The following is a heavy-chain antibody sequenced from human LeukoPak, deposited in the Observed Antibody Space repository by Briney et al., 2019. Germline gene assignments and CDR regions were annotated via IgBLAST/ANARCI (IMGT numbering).Heavy chain of an antibody. CDR2: ISYDGSNK. J-gene: IGHJ3*02. V-gene: IGHV3-30*18. D-gene: IGHD3-22*01. CDR1: GFTLSSYG. CDR3: AKDLTKLVVKGAFDI. Sequence: GGSLRLSCAASGFTLSSYGMHWVRQAPGKGLEWVAVISYDGSNKYYADSVKGRFNISRDNSKNTLYLQMNSLRAEDTAVYYCAKDLTKLVVKGAFDIWGQGTMVTVSS.